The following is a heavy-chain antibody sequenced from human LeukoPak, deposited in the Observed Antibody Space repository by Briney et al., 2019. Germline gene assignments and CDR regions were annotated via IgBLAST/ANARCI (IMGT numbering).Heavy chain of an antibody. Sequence: GGSLRLSCEVSGFTFSSYWMNWVRQAPGKGLEWVANIKQDGSEKYYVDSVKGRFAISRDNAKNSLYLQMNSLRAEDTAVYYCARERVRSPDYWGQGTLVTVSS. CDR3: ARERVRSPDY. J-gene: IGHJ4*02. CDR2: IKQDGSEK. V-gene: IGHV3-7*01. D-gene: IGHD3-10*01. CDR1: GFTFSSYW.